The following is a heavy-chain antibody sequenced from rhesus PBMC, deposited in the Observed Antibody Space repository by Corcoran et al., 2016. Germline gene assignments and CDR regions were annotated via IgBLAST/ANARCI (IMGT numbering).Heavy chain of an antibody. Sequence: QVQLQESGPGLVKPSETLSLTCAVSGGSISSSNWLSWLRQPPGKGLEWIGGIYSNSESTNYNPSLKNRVTISKDTSKNQFSLKLTSVTAADTAVYYCARALAGTVRGAFDFWGQGLRVTVSS. CDR3: ARALAGTVRGAFDF. CDR1: GGSISSSNW. D-gene: IGHD5-24*01. V-gene: IGHV4S12*01. CDR2: IYSNSEST. J-gene: IGHJ3*01.